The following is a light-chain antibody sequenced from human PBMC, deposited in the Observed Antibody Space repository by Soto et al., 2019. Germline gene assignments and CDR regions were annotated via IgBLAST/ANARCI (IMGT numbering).Light chain of an antibody. CDR2: AAS. V-gene: IGKV1-8*01. CDR3: QQYYSYPWT. Sequence: AIRMTQSPSSFSASTGDRVTITCRASQGISSYLAWYQQKPGKAPKLLIYAASTLQSGVPSRFSDSGSGTDFTLTISCLQSEDFATYYSQQYYSYPWTFGQGTKVEIK. CDR1: QGISSY. J-gene: IGKJ1*01.